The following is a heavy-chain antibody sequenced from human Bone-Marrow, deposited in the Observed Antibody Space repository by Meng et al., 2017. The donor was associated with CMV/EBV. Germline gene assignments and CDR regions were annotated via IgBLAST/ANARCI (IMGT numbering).Heavy chain of an antibody. CDR1: GGSISSYY. CDR2: INHSGST. V-gene: IGHV4-34*01. Sequence: SETLSLTCTVSGGSISSYYWSWIRQPPGKGLEWIGEINHSGSTNYNPSLKSRVTISVDTSKNQFSLKLSSVTAADTAVYYCARRTTLFDYWGQGTLVTFYS. D-gene: IGHD1-14*01. CDR3: ARRTTLFDY. J-gene: IGHJ4*02.